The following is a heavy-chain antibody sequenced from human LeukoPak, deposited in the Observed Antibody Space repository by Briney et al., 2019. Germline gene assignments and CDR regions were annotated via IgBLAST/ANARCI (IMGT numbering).Heavy chain of an antibody. Sequence: GGSLRLSCAASGFTFSNAWVSWVRQAPGKGLEWVGRIKSKTDGGTTDYAAPVKGRFTISRDDSKNTLYLQMNSLKTEDTAVYYCTTEREHVWVHLRGFDPWGQGTLVTVSS. CDR3: TTEREHVWVHLRGFDP. CDR2: IKSKTDGGTT. CDR1: GFTFSNAW. D-gene: IGHD3-16*01. J-gene: IGHJ5*02. V-gene: IGHV3-15*01.